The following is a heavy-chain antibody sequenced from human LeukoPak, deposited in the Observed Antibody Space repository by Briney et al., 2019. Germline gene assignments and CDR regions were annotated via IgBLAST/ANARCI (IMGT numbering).Heavy chain of an antibody. CDR1: GFTFSSYA. Sequence: GGSLRLSCAASGFTFSSYAMHWVRQAPGKGLEWVAFIRYDGSNKYYADSVKGRFTISRDNSKNTLYLQMNSLRAEDTAVYYCAKDPPRFLEWLPSWFDPWGQGTLVTVSS. J-gene: IGHJ5*02. V-gene: IGHV3-30*02. CDR3: AKDPPRFLEWLPSWFDP. D-gene: IGHD3-3*01. CDR2: IRYDGSNK.